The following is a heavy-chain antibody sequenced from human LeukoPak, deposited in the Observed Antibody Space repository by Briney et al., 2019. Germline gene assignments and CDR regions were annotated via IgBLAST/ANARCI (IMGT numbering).Heavy chain of an antibody. Sequence: GASVKVSCKASGYTFTSYDINWVRQATRQGLEWMGWMNPNSGNTGYAQKFQGRVTITRNTSISTAYMELSSLRSEDTAVYYCARVQLIGDLLEAFDIWGQGTMVTVSS. J-gene: IGHJ3*02. V-gene: IGHV1-8*03. CDR3: ARVQLIGDLLEAFDI. CDR1: GYTFTSYD. D-gene: IGHD7-27*01. CDR2: MNPNSGNT.